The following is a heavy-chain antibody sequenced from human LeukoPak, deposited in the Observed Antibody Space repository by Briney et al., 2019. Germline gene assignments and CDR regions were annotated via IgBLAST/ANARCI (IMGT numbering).Heavy chain of an antibody. CDR2: INPNSGGT. CDR1: GYTFTGYY. CDR3: ARDLSIFGVVITYYYYGMDV. V-gene: IGHV1-2*02. J-gene: IGHJ6*02. D-gene: IGHD3-3*01. Sequence: ASVKVSCKASGYTFTGYYMHWVRQAPGQGLEWMGWINPNSGGTNYAQKFQGRVTMTRDTSISTAYMELSRLRSDDTAVYYCARDLSIFGVVITYYYYGMDVWGQGTTVTVSS.